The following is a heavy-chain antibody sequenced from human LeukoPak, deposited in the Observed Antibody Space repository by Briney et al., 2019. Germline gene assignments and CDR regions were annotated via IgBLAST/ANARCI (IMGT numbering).Heavy chain of an antibody. CDR1: GYTFTSYY. CDR3: ARDRTVGIVGATFAPDWYFDL. D-gene: IGHD1-26*01. CDR2: INPSGGST. Sequence: ASVKVSCKASGYTFTSYYMHSVRQAPGQGLEWMGIINPSGGSTSYAQKFQGRVTMTRDTSTSTVYMELSSLRSEDTAVYYCARDRTVGIVGATFAPDWYFDLWGRGTLVTVSS. J-gene: IGHJ2*01. V-gene: IGHV1-46*01.